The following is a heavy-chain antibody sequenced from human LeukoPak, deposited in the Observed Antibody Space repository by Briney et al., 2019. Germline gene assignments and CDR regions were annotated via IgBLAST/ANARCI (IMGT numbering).Heavy chain of an antibody. CDR2: ISGSGDST. V-gene: IGHV3-23*01. CDR3: AKSSRSTSLDY. Sequence: GGSLRLSCAASGFTFRSYGMTWVRQAPGKGLEWVSAISGSGDSTYYADSVKGRFTISRDNSRNTLYLQMNSLRAGDTAVYYCAKSSRSTSLDYWGQGTLVTVSS. CDR1: GFTFRSYG. J-gene: IGHJ4*02. D-gene: IGHD2-2*01.